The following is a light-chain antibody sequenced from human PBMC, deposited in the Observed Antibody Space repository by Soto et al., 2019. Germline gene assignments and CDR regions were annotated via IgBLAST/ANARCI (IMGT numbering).Light chain of an antibody. Sequence: DIQMTQSPSSLSAYVGDRVTITCLASQSIRSSLNWYQQKPGKAPNLLIYATSSLQSGVPSRFSGSGSGTDFTLTISSLQPEDVATYYCQQLNSYPFTFGQGTRLEIK. CDR3: QQLNSYPFT. CDR1: QSIRSS. J-gene: IGKJ5*01. CDR2: ATS. V-gene: IGKV1-39*01.